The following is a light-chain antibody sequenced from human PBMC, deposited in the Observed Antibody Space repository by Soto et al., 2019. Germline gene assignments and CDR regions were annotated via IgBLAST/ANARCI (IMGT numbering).Light chain of an antibody. CDR1: QSVSSY. Sequence: EIVLTQSPATLSLSPGERATLSCRASQSVSSYLAWYQQKPGQAPRLLIYDASNRATGIPARFSGSGSGTDFTLNISSLEPEDFAVYYCQQRSNWPLTFGGGTKVESK. CDR2: DAS. J-gene: IGKJ4*01. CDR3: QQRSNWPLT. V-gene: IGKV3-11*01.